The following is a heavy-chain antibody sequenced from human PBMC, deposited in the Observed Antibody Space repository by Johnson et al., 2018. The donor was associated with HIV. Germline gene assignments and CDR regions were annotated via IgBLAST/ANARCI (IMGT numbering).Heavy chain of an antibody. CDR3: TREGGNGQAFDI. CDR1: GFTFRNYA. CDR2: FSDDGEST. V-gene: IGHV3-64*01. Sequence: VQLVESGGDLVQPGKSLRLSCAASGFTFRNYAMYWVRQAPGKGLEYVSGFSDDGESTHYANSVNGRFTISRDNSKRTLYLQMGRLRSEDTALYFCTREGGNGQAFDIWGQGTLVTVSS. J-gene: IGHJ3*02. D-gene: IGHD2-8*01.